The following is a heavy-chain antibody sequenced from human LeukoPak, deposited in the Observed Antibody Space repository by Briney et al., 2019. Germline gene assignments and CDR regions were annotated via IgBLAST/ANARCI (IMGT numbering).Heavy chain of an antibody. D-gene: IGHD1-26*01. CDR2: INTYNSNT. Sequence: GAAVKVSRKPSGYTFNSYGITWVRQAPAQGLEWMGWINTYNSNTNYAQKLQGRVTMTRDPFTSTVYMELRSLRSDDTAVYYCARGWENDYWGQGSLVTVSS. J-gene: IGHJ4*02. V-gene: IGHV1-18*01. CDR3: ARGWENDY. CDR1: GYTFNSYG.